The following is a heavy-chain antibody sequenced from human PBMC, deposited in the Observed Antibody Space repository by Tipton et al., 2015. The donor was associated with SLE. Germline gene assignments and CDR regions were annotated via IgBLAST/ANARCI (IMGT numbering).Heavy chain of an antibody. V-gene: IGHV4-34*01. J-gene: IGHJ4*02. CDR3: VRRRATVINRIYFFDH. CDR1: GGSFSDYF. Sequence: GLVKPSETLSLTCAVHGGSFSDYFWSWIRQPPGKGLEWIAEINHSGITHYNPSLKGRVTMSVDTSKSDFSLKLSSVTAADTAVYYCVRRRATVINRIYFFDHWGQGALVTVSS. CDR2: INHSGIT. D-gene: IGHD4-23*01.